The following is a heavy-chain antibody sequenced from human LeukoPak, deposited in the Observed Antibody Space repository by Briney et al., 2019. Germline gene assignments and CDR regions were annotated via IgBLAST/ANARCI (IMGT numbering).Heavy chain of an antibody. J-gene: IGHJ4*02. CDR1: GYTFTGYY. CDR2: INPNSGGT. V-gene: IGHV1-2*02. D-gene: IGHD3-10*01. CDR3: TYYYGSGSYSQNDY. Sequence: ASVKVSCKASGYTFTGYYMHWVRQAPGQGLEWMGWINPNSGGTNYAQKFQGRVTMTRDTSISTAYMELSRLRSDGTAVYYCTYYYGSGSYSQNDYWGQGTLVTVSS.